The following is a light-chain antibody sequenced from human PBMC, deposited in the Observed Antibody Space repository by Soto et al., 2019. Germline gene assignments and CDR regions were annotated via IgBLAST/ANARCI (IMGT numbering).Light chain of an antibody. Sequence: QSVLTQPPSASGSPGQSVTISCTGTNTDVGAYDYVSWYQHHPGKAPKLIIYEVTKRPSGDPDRFSGSKSGNTASLTVSGLQAEDEADYFCTSYAGTNNFDVVFGGGTKLTVL. V-gene: IGLV2-8*01. CDR3: TSYAGTNNFDVV. J-gene: IGLJ2*01. CDR2: EVT. CDR1: NTDVGAYDY.